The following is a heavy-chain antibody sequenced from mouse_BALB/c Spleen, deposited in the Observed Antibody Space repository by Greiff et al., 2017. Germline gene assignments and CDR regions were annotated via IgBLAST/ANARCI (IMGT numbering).Heavy chain of an antibody. D-gene: IGHD1-1*01. CDR3: ARPITTVLDWYFDV. J-gene: IGHJ1*01. CDR2: ISSGGSYT. Sequence: EVQLVESGGDLVKPGGSLKLSCAASGFTFSSYGMSWVRQTPDKRLEWVATISSGGSYTYYPDSVKGRFTISRDNAKNTLYLQMSSLKSEDTAMYYCARPITTVLDWYFDVWGAGTTVTVSS. CDR1: GFTFSSYG. V-gene: IGHV5-6*01.